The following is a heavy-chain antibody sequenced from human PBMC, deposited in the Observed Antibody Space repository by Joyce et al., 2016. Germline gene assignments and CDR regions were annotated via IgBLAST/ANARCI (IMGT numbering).Heavy chain of an antibody. D-gene: IGHD3-16*01. J-gene: IGHJ4*02. CDR3: ARVMGDDYTGLSLDY. V-gene: IGHV5-51*01. CDR2: VYPSDSDA. CDR1: QYRFTSYW. Sequence: EVQLVQSGPAVKTPGESLELSCRGSQYRFTSYWVVWVRQLPGKGLEWMGMVYPSDSDARYAPSFGGPPTMSVDKSSSTAFLQWNYVTSSDTAVYYCARVMGDDYTGLSLDYWGQGTLVTVSS.